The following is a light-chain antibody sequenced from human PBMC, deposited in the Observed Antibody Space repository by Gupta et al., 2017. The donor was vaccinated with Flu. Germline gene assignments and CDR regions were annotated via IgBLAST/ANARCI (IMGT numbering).Light chain of an antibody. CDR3: QHEGCLPRT. J-gene: IGKJ1*01. CDR1: QSVNSDY. CDR2: KAS. Sequence: GTLFLSPGESATPCCGAGQSVNSDYLAWYQQRPGQPPRLLVYKASNRASGIPARFSGRGCGTEFTLTIRRREAEDFAVYYCQHEGCLPRTFGQGTKVDIK. V-gene: IGKV3-20*01.